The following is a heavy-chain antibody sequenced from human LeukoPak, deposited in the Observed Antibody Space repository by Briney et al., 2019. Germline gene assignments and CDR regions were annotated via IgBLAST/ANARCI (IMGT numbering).Heavy chain of an antibody. V-gene: IGHV4-61*02. J-gene: IGHJ4*02. CDR1: GGSISSGNYF. CDR2: IYTTGST. D-gene: IGHD6-19*01. CDR3: ARDGGYNSGWPYFDY. Sequence: SETLSLTCTVSGGSISSGNYFWSWIRQPAGKELEWIGRIYTTGSTNYNPSLKSRVTISVDTSKNQFSLQLRSVTAADTAVYYCARDGGYNSGWPYFDYWGQGTLVPVSS.